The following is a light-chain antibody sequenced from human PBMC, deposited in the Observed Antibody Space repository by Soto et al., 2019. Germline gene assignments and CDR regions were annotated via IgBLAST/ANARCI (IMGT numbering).Light chain of an antibody. CDR2: DAS. V-gene: IGKV1-33*01. Sequence: DIQMIQSPSSLSASVGDRVNITCQASQEISNYLNWYQQKQGKAPKLLIYDASNLERGVPSRFSGSGSGTDFTFTISSLQPEDFATYYCQQYDHLPRTFGRGTKMEIK. J-gene: IGKJ1*01. CDR1: QEISNY. CDR3: QQYDHLPRT.